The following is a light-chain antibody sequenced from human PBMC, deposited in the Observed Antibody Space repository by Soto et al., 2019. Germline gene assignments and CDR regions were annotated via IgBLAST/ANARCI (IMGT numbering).Light chain of an antibody. CDR1: QSISSS. CDR2: AAS. V-gene: IGKV1-39*01. Sequence: DIQMTQSPSSLSASVGDRVTITCRASQSISSSLNWYQQKPGKAPKLLIYAASCLQSRVPSRFSGSGSGTDFTLTISSLQPDDFATYYCQQSYSTPPYTFGQGPSWRSN. CDR3: QQSYSTPPYT. J-gene: IGKJ2*01.